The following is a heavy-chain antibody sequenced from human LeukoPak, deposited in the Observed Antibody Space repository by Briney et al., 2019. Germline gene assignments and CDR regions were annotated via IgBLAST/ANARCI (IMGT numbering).Heavy chain of an antibody. CDR1: GFTFSDYY. CDR2: ISSSGSTI. V-gene: IGHV3-11*04. Sequence: PGGSLRLSCAASGFTFSDYYMSWIRQAPGKGLEWVPYISSSGSTIYYADSVKGRFTISRDNAKNSLYLQMNSLRAEDTAVYYCARDGLGCSSTSCPSPFDYWGQGTLVTVSS. J-gene: IGHJ4*02. CDR3: ARDGLGCSSTSCPSPFDY. D-gene: IGHD2-2*01.